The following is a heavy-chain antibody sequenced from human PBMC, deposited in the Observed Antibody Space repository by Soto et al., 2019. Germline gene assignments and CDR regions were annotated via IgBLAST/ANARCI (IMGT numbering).Heavy chain of an antibody. CDR2: IYSSGST. Sequence: SETLSLTCTGSGGSISNYYWNWIRQSPGKGLEWIGYIYSSGSTHYNPSLQNRVTISIDTSKNQVSLKVNSVTAADTAVYYCARSGVVVHTGAFDIWGQGTMVTVSS. CDR1: GGSISNYY. J-gene: IGHJ3*02. V-gene: IGHV4-59*01. CDR3: ARSGVVVHTGAFDI. D-gene: IGHD2-15*01.